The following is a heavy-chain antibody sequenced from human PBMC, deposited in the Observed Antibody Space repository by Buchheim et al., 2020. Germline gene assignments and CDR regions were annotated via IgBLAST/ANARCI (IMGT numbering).Heavy chain of an antibody. CDR2: IWYDGRNK. CDR1: GFTFSSYG. CDR3: ARDWKGFGVGNSGFDP. J-gene: IGHJ5*02. Sequence: QVQLVESGGGVVQPGRSLRLSCAASGFTFSSYGMHWVRQAPGKGLEWVAVIWYDGRNKYYADSVKGRFTISRDNYKNTPYLQMNSLRAEDTAVYYCARDWKGFGVGNSGFDPWGQGTL. D-gene: IGHD3-3*01. V-gene: IGHV3-33*01.